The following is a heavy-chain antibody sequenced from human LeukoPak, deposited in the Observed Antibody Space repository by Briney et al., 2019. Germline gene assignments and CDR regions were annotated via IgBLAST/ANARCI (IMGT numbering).Heavy chain of an antibody. D-gene: IGHD3-10*01. J-gene: IGHJ3*02. CDR2: IYSGGST. Sequence: PGGSLRLSCAASGFTVSSNYMSWVRQAPGKGLEWVSVIYSGGSTYHADSVKGRFTISRDNSKNTLYLQMNSLRAEDTAVYYCARSTHMVRGVTKLVRAFDIWGQGTMVTVSS. V-gene: IGHV3-66*01. CDR3: ARSTHMVRGVTKLVRAFDI. CDR1: GFTVSSNY.